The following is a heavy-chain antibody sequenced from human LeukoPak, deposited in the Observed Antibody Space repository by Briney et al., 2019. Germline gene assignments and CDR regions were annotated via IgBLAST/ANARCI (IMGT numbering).Heavy chain of an antibody. Sequence: GGSLRLSCAASRFTFSGSWMTWVRQAPGKGLEWVANIMYDGSEKYYVDSVKGRFTISRDNAKNSLSLQMNSLRAEDTAVYYCAKSMVRGVIIPRGNYFDYWGQGTLVTVSS. CDR2: IMYDGSEK. V-gene: IGHV3-7*01. D-gene: IGHD3-10*01. CDR3: AKSMVRGVIIPRGNYFDY. J-gene: IGHJ4*02. CDR1: RFTFSGSW.